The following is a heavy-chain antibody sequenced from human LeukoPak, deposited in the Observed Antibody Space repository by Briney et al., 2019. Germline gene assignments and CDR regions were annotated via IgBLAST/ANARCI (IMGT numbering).Heavy chain of an antibody. D-gene: IGHD3-9*01. J-gene: IGHJ6*03. CDR3: ARDYDILTGYNYYYMDV. CDR2: INPNSGGT. CDR1: GYTFTGYY. V-gene: IGHV1-2*05. Sequence: ASVKVSCKASGYTFTGYYMHWVRQAPGQGLEWMGRINPNSGGTNYAQKFQGRVTMTRDTSISTAYMELSRLRSDDTVVYYCARDYDILTGYNYYYMDVWGKGTTVTVPS.